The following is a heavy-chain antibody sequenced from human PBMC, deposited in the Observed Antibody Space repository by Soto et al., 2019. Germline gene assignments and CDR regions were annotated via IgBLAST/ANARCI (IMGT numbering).Heavy chain of an antibody. D-gene: IGHD6-13*01. Sequence: QVQLVQSGAEVKKPGASVKVSCKASGHTFTTYSMHWVRQAPGQGLEWVGIITPSGDSTTYAQKFQGRVTMTRDTSTSTVYMELSRRRSEDTAVYSWAPEGIKAFEIWGQGTMVTVSS. J-gene: IGHJ3*02. CDR3: APEGIKAFEI. CDR2: ITPSGDST. CDR1: GHTFTTYS. V-gene: IGHV1-46*03.